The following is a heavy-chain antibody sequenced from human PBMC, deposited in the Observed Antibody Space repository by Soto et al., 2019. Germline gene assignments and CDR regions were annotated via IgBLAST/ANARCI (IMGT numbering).Heavy chain of an antibody. J-gene: IGHJ4*02. V-gene: IGHV3-30-3*01. Sequence: QVQLVESGGGVVQPGRSLRLSCAASGFTFSSYAMHWVRQAPGKGLEWVAVISYDGSNKYYADSVKGRFTISRDNSKNTLYLQMNSLRAEDTAVYYCASQSRYSGSYYAFILGLDYWGQGTLVTVSS. CDR2: ISYDGSNK. CDR1: GFTFSSYA. CDR3: ASQSRYSGSYYAFILGLDY. D-gene: IGHD1-26*01.